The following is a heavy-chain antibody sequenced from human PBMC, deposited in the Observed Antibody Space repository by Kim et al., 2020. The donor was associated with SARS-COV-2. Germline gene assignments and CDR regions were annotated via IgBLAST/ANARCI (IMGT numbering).Heavy chain of an antibody. V-gene: IGHV4-34*01. CDR1: GGSFSGYY. CDR2: INHSGST. Sequence: SETLSLTCAVYGGSFSGYYWSWIRQPPGKGLEWIGEINHSGSTNYNPSLKSRVTISVDTSKNQFSLKLSSVTAADTAVYYCARGRRLWYSGYFDYWGQGTLVTVSS. J-gene: IGHJ4*02. D-gene: IGHD5-18*01. CDR3: ARGRRLWYSGYFDY.